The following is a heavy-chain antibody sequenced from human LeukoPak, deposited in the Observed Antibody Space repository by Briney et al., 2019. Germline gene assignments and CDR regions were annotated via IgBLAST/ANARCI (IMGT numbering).Heavy chain of an antibody. CDR2: IYHSGST. Sequence: SETLSLTCTVSGYSISSGYYWGWIRQPPGKGLEWIGSIYHSGSTYYNPSLKSRVTISVDTSKNQFSLKLSSVTAADTAVYYCARSSYRTFDYWGQGTLVTVSS. CDR1: GYSISSGYY. CDR3: ARSSYRTFDY. J-gene: IGHJ4*02. V-gene: IGHV4-38-2*02. D-gene: IGHD1-26*01.